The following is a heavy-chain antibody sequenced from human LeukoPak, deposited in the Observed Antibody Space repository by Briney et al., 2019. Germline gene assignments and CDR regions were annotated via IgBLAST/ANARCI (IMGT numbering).Heavy chain of an antibody. J-gene: IGHJ4*02. V-gene: IGHV4-59*01. D-gene: IGHD5-18*01. Sequence: SETLSLTCTVSGGSISSYYWSWIRQPPGKGLERIGHIYYSGSTNYNPSLKSRLTISIDTSKNQFSLRLSSVTAADTAVYYCARGAAGYSYGWGQGTLVTVSS. CDR2: IYYSGST. CDR3: ARGAAGYSYG. CDR1: GGSISSYY.